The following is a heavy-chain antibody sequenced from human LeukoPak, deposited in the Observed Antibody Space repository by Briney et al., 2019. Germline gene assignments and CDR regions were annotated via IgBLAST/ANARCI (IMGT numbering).Heavy chain of an antibody. J-gene: IGHJ4*02. D-gene: IGHD5-24*01. CDR3: ARQGNGYSRVDY. CDR2: IYHSGST. V-gene: IGHV4-38-2*02. Sequence: SETLSLTCTVSGYSINSGYYWGWIRQPPGKGLEWIGSIYHSGSTYYNPSLKRRVTISLDTSKNQFSLKLSSVTAADTATYYCARQGNGYSRVDYWGQGTLVTVSS. CDR1: GYSINSGYY.